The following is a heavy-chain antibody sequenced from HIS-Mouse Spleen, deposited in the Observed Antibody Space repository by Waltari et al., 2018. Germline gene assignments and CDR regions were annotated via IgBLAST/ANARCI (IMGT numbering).Heavy chain of an antibody. CDR1: GGSISSSSYY. J-gene: IGHJ2*01. V-gene: IGHV4-39*07. D-gene: IGHD6-13*01. Sequence: QLQLQESGPGLVKPSETLSLTCTVSGGSISSSSYYWGWVRQPPGKGLEWFGSIYSSGRPYYNPSLKSRLTRSVDPSKNQFSLKLSSVTAADTAVYYWAREIPYSSSWYDWYFDLWGRGTLVTVSS. CDR2: IYSSGRP. CDR3: AREIPYSSSWYDWYFDL.